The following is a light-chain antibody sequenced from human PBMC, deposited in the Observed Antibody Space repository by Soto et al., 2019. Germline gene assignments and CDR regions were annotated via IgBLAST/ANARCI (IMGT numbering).Light chain of an antibody. Sequence: DIQMTQSPSSLSASVGDRVTITCQASQDITNYLNWYQQKPGKAPNLLIYGASNLEAGVPARFSGSGSGTDFTFTISSLHAEDIGTYFCQQYDSGFTFVQGTRLEIK. CDR3: QQYDSGFT. CDR2: GAS. CDR1: QDITNY. J-gene: IGKJ5*01. V-gene: IGKV1-33*01.